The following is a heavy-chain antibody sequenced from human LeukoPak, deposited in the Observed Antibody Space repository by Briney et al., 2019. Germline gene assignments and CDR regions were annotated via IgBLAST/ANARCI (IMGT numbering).Heavy chain of an antibody. D-gene: IGHD3-10*01. CDR1: GFTFDDYA. V-gene: IGHV3-9*01. J-gene: IGHJ6*02. CDR2: ISWNSGSI. CDR3: AGWVRDYYYGMDV. Sequence: PGRSLRLSCAASGFTFDDYAMHWVRQAPGKGLEWVSGISWNSGSIGYADSVKGRFTISRHNSKNTLYLQMNSLRAEDTAVYYCAGWVRDYYYGMDVWGQGTTVTVSS.